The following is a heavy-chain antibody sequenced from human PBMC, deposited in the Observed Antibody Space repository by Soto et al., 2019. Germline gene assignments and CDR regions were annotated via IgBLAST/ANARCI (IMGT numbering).Heavy chain of an antibody. CDR3: AKRPAAKNHYYMDV. CDR2: ISGSGGST. V-gene: IGHV3-23*01. J-gene: IGHJ6*03. CDR1: GFTFSSYA. Sequence: EVQLLESGGGLVQPGGSLRLSCAASGFTFSSYAMSWVRQAPGRGLEWVSAISGSGGSTYYADSVKGRFTISRDNSKNTLYLQMKSLRAEDTAVYYCAKRPAAKNHYYMDVWGKGTTVTVSS. D-gene: IGHD2-2*01.